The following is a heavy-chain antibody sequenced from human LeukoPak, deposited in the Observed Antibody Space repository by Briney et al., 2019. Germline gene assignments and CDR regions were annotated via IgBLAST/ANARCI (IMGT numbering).Heavy chain of an antibody. J-gene: IGHJ4*02. D-gene: IGHD6-19*01. Sequence: GGSLRLSCAASGFSFSNYAMQWVRQAPGKGLEYVPAITSNGINAYYANSVKGRFTISRDNSKNTLYLQMGSLRTEDMAVYFCARARWGSSGWYVDYWGPGTLVTVSS. CDR1: GFSFSNYA. V-gene: IGHV3-64*01. CDR3: ARARWGSSGWYVDY. CDR2: ITSNGINA.